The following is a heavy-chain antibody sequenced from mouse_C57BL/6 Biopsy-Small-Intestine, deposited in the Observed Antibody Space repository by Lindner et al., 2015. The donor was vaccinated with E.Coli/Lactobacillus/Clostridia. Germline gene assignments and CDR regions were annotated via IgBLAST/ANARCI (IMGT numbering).Heavy chain of an antibody. V-gene: IGHV1-66*01. D-gene: IGHD1-1*01. CDR3: AREGYSGYDWKPFDS. CDR2: MNPNTGNA. Sequence: SVKVSCKASGNIFTRYDVHWVRQAAGHGLEWMGWMNPNTGNAGYAQKFQGRVTMTRDPSVGTAYLELSSLRSDDTAVYYCAREGYSGYDWKPFDSWGQGTLVTV. CDR1: GNIFTRYD. J-gene: IGHJ3*01.